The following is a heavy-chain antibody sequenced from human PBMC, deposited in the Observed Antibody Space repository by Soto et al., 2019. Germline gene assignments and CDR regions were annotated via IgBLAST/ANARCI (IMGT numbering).Heavy chain of an antibody. CDR2: ISAYNGNT. CDR1: GYTFTSYG. CDR3: ARSYGSGSLPSGWFDP. D-gene: IGHD3-10*01. J-gene: IGHJ5*02. Sequence: ASVKVSCKASGYTFTSYGISWVRQAPGQGLEWMGWISAYNGNTNYAQKLQGRVTMTTDTSTSTAYMELRSLRSDDTAVYYCARSYGSGSLPSGWFDPWGQGTLFTVSS. V-gene: IGHV1-18*01.